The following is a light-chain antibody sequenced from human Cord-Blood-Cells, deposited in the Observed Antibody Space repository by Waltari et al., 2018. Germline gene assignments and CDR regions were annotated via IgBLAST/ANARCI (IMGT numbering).Light chain of an antibody. Sequence: DIQMTQSPPSLSASVGDRVTITCRASQSISSYLNWYQQKPGKAPKLLIYAASSLQSGVPSRFSGSGSGTDFTPTISSLQPEDFATYYCQQSYSTPTFGGGTKVEIK. CDR3: QQSYSTPT. V-gene: IGKV1-39*01. CDR1: QSISSY. J-gene: IGKJ4*01. CDR2: AAS.